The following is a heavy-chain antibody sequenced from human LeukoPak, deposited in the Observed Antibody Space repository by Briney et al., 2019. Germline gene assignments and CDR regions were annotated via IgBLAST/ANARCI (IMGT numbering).Heavy chain of an antibody. Sequence: PGGSPRLSCAASGFTFSDYYMSWIRQAPGKGLEWVSYISSRGSTIYYADSVKGRFTISRDNAKNSLYLQMNSLRAEDTAVYYCARDRVNYYYGSGSTSLFDYWGQGTLVTVSS. V-gene: IGHV3-11*01. CDR2: ISSRGSTI. CDR3: ARDRVNYYYGSGSTSLFDY. J-gene: IGHJ4*02. D-gene: IGHD3-10*01. CDR1: GFTFSDYY.